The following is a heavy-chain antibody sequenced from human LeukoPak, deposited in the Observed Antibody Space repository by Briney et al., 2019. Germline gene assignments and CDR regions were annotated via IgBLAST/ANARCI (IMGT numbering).Heavy chain of an antibody. CDR3: ANGYSYGEFDY. J-gene: IGHJ4*02. Sequence: PGGSLRLSCTASGFTFSSYWMHWVRQAPGKGLVWVSRINSDGRGTSYADPVKGRFTISRDNAKNTLYLQMNSLRAEDTAVYYCANGYSYGEFDYWGQGTLVTVSS. V-gene: IGHV3-74*01. CDR1: GFTFSSYW. CDR2: INSDGRGT. D-gene: IGHD5-18*01.